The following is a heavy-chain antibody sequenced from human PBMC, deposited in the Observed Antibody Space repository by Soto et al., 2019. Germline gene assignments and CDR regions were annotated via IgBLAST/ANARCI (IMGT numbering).Heavy chain of an antibody. V-gene: IGHV4-30-2*03. CDR1: GGSISSDNYS. CDR3: AGRHGRLFDWDY. CDR2: MYYSGTT. Sequence: SETLSLTCVVSGGSISSDNYSWSWIRQPPGKGLEWIGNMYYSGTTYYSPSLKSRVTISVDTSKNQFSLKLSSVTAADTAMYYGAGRHGRLFDWDYWGQGTLVTVSS. J-gene: IGHJ4*02. D-gene: IGHD3-9*01.